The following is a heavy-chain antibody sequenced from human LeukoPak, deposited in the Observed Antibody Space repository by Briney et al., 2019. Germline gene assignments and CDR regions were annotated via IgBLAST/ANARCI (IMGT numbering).Heavy chain of an antibody. J-gene: IGHJ4*02. V-gene: IGHV1-46*01. D-gene: IGHD4-17*01. Sequence: WASVKVSCKASGYTFTTYYLHWVRQAPGHGLEWMGIFNPSDGRATYTQKFQGRVTMTRDTSTRTVYMDLSSLRSDDTAVYYCARQAVTTGWYFDYWGQGTLVAVSS. CDR2: FNPSDGRA. CDR1: GYTFTTYY. CDR3: ARQAVTTGWYFDY.